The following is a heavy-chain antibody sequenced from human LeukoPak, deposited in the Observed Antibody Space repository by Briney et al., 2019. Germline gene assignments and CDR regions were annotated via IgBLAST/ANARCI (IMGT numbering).Heavy chain of an antibody. CDR3: AGYSSGWYQYFDY. CDR1: GGSISSYY. CDR2: IYYSGST. D-gene: IGHD6-19*01. V-gene: IGHV4-59*01. Sequence: SETLSLTCTVSGGSISSYYWSWIRQPPGKGLEWIGYIYYSGSTNCNPSLKSRVTISVDTSKNQFSLRLPSVTAADTAVYYCAGYSSGWYQYFDYWGQGTLVIVSS. J-gene: IGHJ4*02.